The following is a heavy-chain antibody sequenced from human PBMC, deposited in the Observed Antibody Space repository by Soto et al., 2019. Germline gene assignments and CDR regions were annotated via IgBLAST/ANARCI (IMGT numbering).Heavy chain of an antibody. D-gene: IGHD2-2*01. CDR3: ARDQEGNIVVVPAAIGYYYGMDV. CDR1: GYTFTSYA. Sequence: QVQLVQSGAEVKKPGASVKVSCKASGYTFTSYAMHWVRQAPGQRLEWMGWINAGNGNTKYSQKFQGRVTITRDTSASTADMELSSLRSEDTAVYYCARDQEGNIVVVPAAIGYYYGMDVWGQGTTVTVSS. V-gene: IGHV1-3*01. CDR2: INAGNGNT. J-gene: IGHJ6*02.